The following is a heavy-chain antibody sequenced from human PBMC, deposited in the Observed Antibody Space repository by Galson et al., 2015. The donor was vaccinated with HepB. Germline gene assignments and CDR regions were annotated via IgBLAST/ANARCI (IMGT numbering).Heavy chain of an antibody. CDR1: GGTFSSYA. CDR3: ARGRLLHDAFDI. V-gene: IGHV1-69*06. Sequence: SVKVSCKASGGTFSSYAISWVRQAPGQGLEWMGGIIPIFGTANYAQKFQGRVTITADKSTSTAYMELSSLRSEDTAVYYCARGRLLHDAFDIWGQGTMVTVSS. D-gene: IGHD5-18*01. J-gene: IGHJ3*02. CDR2: IIPIFGTA.